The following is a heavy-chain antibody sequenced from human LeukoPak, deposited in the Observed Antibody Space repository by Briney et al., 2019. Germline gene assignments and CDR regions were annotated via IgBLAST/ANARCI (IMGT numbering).Heavy chain of an antibody. CDR1: GYTFTSYG. D-gene: IGHD6-13*01. Sequence: ASVKVSCKASGYTFTSYGISWVRQAPGQGLEWMGWISAYNGNTNYAQKLQGRVTMTTDTSTSTAYMELRSLRSDDTAVYHCARDIEAAGSFDYWGQGTLVTVSS. J-gene: IGHJ4*02. V-gene: IGHV1-18*01. CDR3: ARDIEAAGSFDY. CDR2: ISAYNGNT.